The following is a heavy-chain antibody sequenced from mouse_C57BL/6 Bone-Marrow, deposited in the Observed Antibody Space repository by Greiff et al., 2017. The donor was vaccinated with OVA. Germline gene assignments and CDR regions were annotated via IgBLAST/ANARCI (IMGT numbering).Heavy chain of an antibody. CDR2: ISSGRSTI. CDR3: AREGYYYGSSYGFAY. J-gene: IGHJ3*01. D-gene: IGHD1-1*01. Sequence: VQLKESGGGLVKPGGSLKLSCAASGFTFSDYGMHWVRQAPEKGLEWVAYISSGRSTIYYADTVKGRFTISRDNAKNTLFMQMPSLRSEDTAMYYCAREGYYYGSSYGFAYWGQGTLVTVSA. V-gene: IGHV5-17*01. CDR1: GFTFSDYG.